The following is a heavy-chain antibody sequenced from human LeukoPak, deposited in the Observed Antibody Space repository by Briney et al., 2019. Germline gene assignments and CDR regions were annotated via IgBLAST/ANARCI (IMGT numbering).Heavy chain of an antibody. J-gene: IGHJ4*02. V-gene: IGHV4-59*08. Sequence: SETLSLTCTVSDNSISSFYWSWIRQPPGKGLEWIGFVYKTGHTNYNPSLKSRVAISLDGSKSQVSLRLTSVTAADTAVYYRAPHRFGEPHFEYWGRGTLVSVSS. D-gene: IGHD3-10*01. CDR3: APHRFGEPHFEY. CDR1: DNSISSFY. CDR2: VYKTGHT.